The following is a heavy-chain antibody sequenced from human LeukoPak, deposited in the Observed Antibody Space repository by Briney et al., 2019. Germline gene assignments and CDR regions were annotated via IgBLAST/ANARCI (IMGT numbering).Heavy chain of an antibody. CDR3: ARGYCSGGSCYSSYYYSYMDV. Sequence: SETLSLTCTVSGGSISSSSYYWGWIRQPPGKGLEWIGSIYYSGSTYYNPSLKSRVTISVDRSKNQFSLKLSSVTAADTAVYYCARGYCSGGSCYSSYYYSYMDVWGKGTTVTVSS. CDR2: IYYSGST. D-gene: IGHD2-15*01. V-gene: IGHV4-39*07. CDR1: GGSISSSSYY. J-gene: IGHJ6*03.